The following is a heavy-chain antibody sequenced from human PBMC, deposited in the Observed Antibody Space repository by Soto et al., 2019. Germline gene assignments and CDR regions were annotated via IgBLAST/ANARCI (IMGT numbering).Heavy chain of an antibody. Sequence: EVQLVESGGGLVEPGGSLRLSCAASGFTLSNAWMSWVRQAPGKGLEWGGRIQSKSDGGATVYAAPVRGRFTITRDDSKNTLDLQMSSLKTEDTAMYYCTRVNLGKLDYWGQGTLATVSS. CDR2: IQSKSDGGAT. D-gene: IGHD3-16*01. CDR1: GFTLSNAW. V-gene: IGHV3-15*01. J-gene: IGHJ4*02. CDR3: TRVNLGKLDY.